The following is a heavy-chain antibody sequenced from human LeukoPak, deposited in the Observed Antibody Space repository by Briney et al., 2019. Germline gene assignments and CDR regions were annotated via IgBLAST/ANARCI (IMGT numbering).Heavy chain of an antibody. CDR3: AKDFPTPGYYDSSGYFPYYFDY. Sequence: PGGSLRLSCAASGVTFSSYWMSWVRQAPGKGLEWVSVIYSGGSTYYADSVKGRFTISRDNSKNTLYLQMNSLRAEDTAVYYCAKDFPTPGYYDSSGYFPYYFDYWGQGTLVTVSS. J-gene: IGHJ4*02. V-gene: IGHV3-66*01. CDR2: IYSGGST. D-gene: IGHD3-22*01. CDR1: GVTFSSYW.